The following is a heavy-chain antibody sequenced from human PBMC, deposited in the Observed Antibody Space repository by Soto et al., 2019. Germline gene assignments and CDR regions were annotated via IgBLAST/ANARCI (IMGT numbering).Heavy chain of an antibody. CDR3: ARGVSSWYYFDY. D-gene: IGHD6-13*01. J-gene: IGHJ4*02. CDR2: INPSGGST. Sequence: ASVKVSFKASGYTFTSYYMHWVRQAPGHGLEWMGIINPSGGSTSYAQKFQGRVTITRDTSTSTVYMELSSLRSEDTAVYYCARGVSSWYYFDYWGQGTQVTVSS. CDR1: GYTFTSYY. V-gene: IGHV1-46*01.